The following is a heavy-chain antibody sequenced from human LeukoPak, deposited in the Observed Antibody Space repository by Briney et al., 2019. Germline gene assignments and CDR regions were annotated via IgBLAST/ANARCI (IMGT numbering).Heavy chain of an antibody. CDR1: GGSFSGYY. J-gene: IGHJ4*02. CDR2: INHSGST. V-gene: IGHV4-34*01. CDR3: AREGVAAAGAAGFDY. D-gene: IGHD6-13*01. Sequence: PSETLSLTCAVYGGSFSGYYWSWIRQPPGKGLEWIGEINHSGSTSYNPSLKSRVTISVDTSKNQFSLKLSSVTAADTAVYYCAREGVAAAGAAGFDYWGQGTLVTVSS.